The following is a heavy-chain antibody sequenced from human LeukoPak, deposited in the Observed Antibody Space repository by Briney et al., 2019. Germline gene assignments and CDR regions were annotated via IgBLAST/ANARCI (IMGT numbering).Heavy chain of an antibody. J-gene: IGHJ6*03. CDR2: ISGSGGST. CDR1: GFTFSSYG. CDR3: AKGLRYFDWFPGADYYYMDV. Sequence: GGSLRLSCAASGFTFSSYGMSWVRQAPGKGLEWVSAISGSGGSTYYADSVKGRFTISRDNSKNTLYLQMNSLRAEDTAVYYCAKGLRYFDWFPGADYYYMDVWGKGTTVTISS. V-gene: IGHV3-23*01. D-gene: IGHD3-9*01.